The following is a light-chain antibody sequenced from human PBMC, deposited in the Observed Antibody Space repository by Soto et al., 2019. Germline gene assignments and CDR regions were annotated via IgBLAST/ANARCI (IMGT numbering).Light chain of an antibody. CDR3: QQYSKWPPRYS. CDR2: EAS. J-gene: IGKJ2*03. V-gene: IGKV3-15*01. Sequence: EIVLTQSRGTLSLSPGERVTLSCRASQSVDINLAWYQQKPGQAPRLLIYEASTRATDIPSRFSGSGSGADFTLTISSLRPEDFAMYFCQQYSKWPPRYSFGQGTKV. CDR1: QSVDIN.